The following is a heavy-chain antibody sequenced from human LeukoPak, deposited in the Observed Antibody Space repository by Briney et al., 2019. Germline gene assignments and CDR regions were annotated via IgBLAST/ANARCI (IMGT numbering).Heavy chain of an antibody. Sequence: SGGSLRLSCAASGFTFRNYVIHWVRQAPGMGLEWVSVIYSGGGTYYTDSVKGRFTISRDNSKNTLYLQMNSLRAEDTAVYYCAGAFGGVIEALGYWGQGALVTVSS. V-gene: IGHV3-53*01. D-gene: IGHD3-16*02. CDR3: AGAFGGVIEALGY. CDR2: IYSGGGT. CDR1: GFTFRNYV. J-gene: IGHJ4*02.